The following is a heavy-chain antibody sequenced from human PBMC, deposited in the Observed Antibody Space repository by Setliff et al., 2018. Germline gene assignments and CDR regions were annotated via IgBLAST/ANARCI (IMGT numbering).Heavy chain of an antibody. Sequence: SETLSLTCAAYGGTFSDYYWTWIRQPPGKGLEWVGEINHSGSTKYNPSLKSRVTISVDKSTNQFSLKLISMIAADTAVYYCATSGFCNSGSCYSFDDWGQGALVTVSS. CDR3: ATSGFCNSGSCYSFDD. V-gene: IGHV4-34*08. CDR2: INHSGST. J-gene: IGHJ4*02. D-gene: IGHD2-15*01. CDR1: GGTFSDYY.